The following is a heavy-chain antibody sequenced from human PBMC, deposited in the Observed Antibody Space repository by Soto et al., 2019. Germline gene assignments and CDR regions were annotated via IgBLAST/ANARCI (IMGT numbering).Heavy chain of an antibody. CDR1: GFTFRSYT. D-gene: IGHD6-6*01. J-gene: IGHJ6*02. CDR2: ISSSSSDI. Sequence: EVQLVESGGGLPKPGGSLRLSCAASGFTFRSYTMDWVRQAPGKGLEWVSSISSSSSDIYYADSVKGRFTVSRDNAKNSLYLQMNSLRAEDTAVYYCASLVAAPSSFSSYYYGMDVWGQGTTVTVSS. V-gene: IGHV3-21*01. CDR3: ASLVAAPSSFSSYYYGMDV.